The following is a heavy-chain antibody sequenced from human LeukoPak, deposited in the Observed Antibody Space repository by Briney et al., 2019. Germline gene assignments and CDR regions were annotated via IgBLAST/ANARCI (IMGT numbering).Heavy chain of an antibody. V-gene: IGHV1-24*01. Sequence: GASVKVSCKVSGYTLSELSIHWVRQGPGKGLEWMAGFVLEDGERIYAQKFRGRVRVTEDTSTDTAYMELSSLRSEDTAVYYCATFDLPPSTAAVASWGQGSLVTVSS. D-gene: IGHD6-13*01. CDR2: FVLEDGER. CDR3: ATFDLPPSTAAVAS. CDR1: GYTLSELS. J-gene: IGHJ5*01.